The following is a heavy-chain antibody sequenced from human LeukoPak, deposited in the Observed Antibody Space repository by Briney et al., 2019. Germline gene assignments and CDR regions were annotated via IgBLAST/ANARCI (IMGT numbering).Heavy chain of an antibody. Sequence: PGGSLRLSCSVSGFTFSTYDMHWVRQAPGKGLEYVSAISSNGDNTYYADSVKGRFTISRDNSKNTLYLQMSSLRADDTAVYYCVRGTGYWDQGTLVTVSS. CDR2: ISSNGDNT. CDR1: GFTFSTYD. J-gene: IGHJ4*02. CDR3: VRGTGY. V-gene: IGHV3-64D*06.